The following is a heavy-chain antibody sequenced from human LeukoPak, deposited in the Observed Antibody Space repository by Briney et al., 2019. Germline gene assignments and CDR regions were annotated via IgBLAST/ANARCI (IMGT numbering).Heavy chain of an antibody. CDR1: GLSFSTTGVG. J-gene: IGHJ3*01. V-gene: IGHV2-5*02. CDR3: AHRSILHQNAFDV. Sequence: SGPTLVNPTQTLTLTCNFSGLSFSTTGVGVAWIRQPPGKALEWLAVVYWDDDKRHNPSLKSRLTITKDTSKNQVVLTMTNLDPVDTATYFCAHRSILHQNAFDVWGQGTLVTVSS. D-gene: IGHD6-6*01. CDR2: VYWDDDK.